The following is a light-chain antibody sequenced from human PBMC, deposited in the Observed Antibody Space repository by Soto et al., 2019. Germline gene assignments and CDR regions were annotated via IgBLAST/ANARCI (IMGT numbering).Light chain of an antibody. CDR1: SSNIGSNT. CDR3: AAWDDSLNGWV. Sequence: QSVLTQPPSASGTPGQRVTISCSGSSSNIGSNTVNWYQQLPGTAPKLLIYRNNQRPSGVPDRFSGSKSGTSASLAISGLQSEDEADYYCAAWDDSLNGWVFGGGT. V-gene: IGLV1-44*01. J-gene: IGLJ3*02. CDR2: RNN.